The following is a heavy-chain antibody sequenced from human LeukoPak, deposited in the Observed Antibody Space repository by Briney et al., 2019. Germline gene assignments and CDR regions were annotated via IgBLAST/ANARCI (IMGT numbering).Heavy chain of an antibody. CDR2: FDPEDGET. CDR3: AAGGAAGNWFDP. CDR1: GYTLTELS. V-gene: IGHV1-24*01. D-gene: IGHD6-13*01. Sequence: ASVKVSCKVSGYTLTELSMHWVRQAPGKGLEWMGGFDPEDGETIYAQKFQGRVTMTEDTSTDTAYMELSSLRPEDTAVYYCAAGGAAGNWFDPWGQGTLVTVSS. J-gene: IGHJ5*02.